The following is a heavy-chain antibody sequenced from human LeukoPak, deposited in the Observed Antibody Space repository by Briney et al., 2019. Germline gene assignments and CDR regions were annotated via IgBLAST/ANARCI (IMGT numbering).Heavy chain of an antibody. J-gene: IGHJ4*02. D-gene: IGHD3-10*01. V-gene: IGHV5-51*01. CDR2: IYPGDSDT. CDR1: GYSFTSYW. Sequence: GESLKISCKGSGYSFTSYWIGWVRQMPGKGLEWMGIIYPGDSDTRYSPSFQGQVTISADKSISTAYLQWSSLKASDTAMYYCARLRSVLWFGEPRPNYFDYWGQGTLVTVSS. CDR3: ARLRSVLWFGEPRPNYFDY.